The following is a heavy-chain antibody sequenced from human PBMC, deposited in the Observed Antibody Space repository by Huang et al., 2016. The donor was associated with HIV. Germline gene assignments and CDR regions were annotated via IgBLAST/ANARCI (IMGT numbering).Heavy chain of an antibody. CDR3: ATGFDVFFDF. CDR2: FEPEIGET. V-gene: IGHV1-24*01. D-gene: IGHD3-9*01. CDR1: EYTLTELS. Sequence: QVQLVQSRAEVKKPGASVKVSCKVSEYTLTELSIHWVRQPPGKGLEWRGGFEPEIGETSYAQKFQGRVTMTEDTSTETAFMELSGLRTEDTAVYYCATGFDVFFDFWGQGTLVTVSS. J-gene: IGHJ4*02.